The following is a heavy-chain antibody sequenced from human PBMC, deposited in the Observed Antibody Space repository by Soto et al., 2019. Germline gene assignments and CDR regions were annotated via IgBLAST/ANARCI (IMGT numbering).Heavy chain of an antibody. D-gene: IGHD3-3*01. V-gene: IGHV4-39*01. J-gene: IGHJ4*02. CDR2: IYYSGST. CDR1: GGSISSSSYY. CDR3: ARITFLEWLRYFDY. Sequence: QLQLQESGPGLVKPSETLSLTCTVSGGSISSSSYYWGWIRQPPGKGLEWIGSIYYSGSTYYNPSLKSRVTISVDTSKNQFSLKLSSVTAADTAVYYCARITFLEWLRYFDYWGQGTLVTVSS.